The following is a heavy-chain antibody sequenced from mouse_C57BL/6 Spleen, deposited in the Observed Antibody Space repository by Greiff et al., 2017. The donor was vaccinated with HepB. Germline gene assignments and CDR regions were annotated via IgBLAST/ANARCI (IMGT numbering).Heavy chain of an antibody. CDR2: IDPSDSYT. J-gene: IGHJ3*01. CDR3: AREGTGPFAY. CDR1: GYTFTSYW. D-gene: IGHD2-14*01. Sequence: VQLQQPGAELVKPGASVKLSCKASGYTFTSYWMQWVKQRPGQGLEWIGEIDPSDSYTNYNQKFKGKATLTVDTSSSTAYMQLSSLTSEDSAVYYCAREGTGPFAYWGQGTLVTVSA. V-gene: IGHV1-50*01.